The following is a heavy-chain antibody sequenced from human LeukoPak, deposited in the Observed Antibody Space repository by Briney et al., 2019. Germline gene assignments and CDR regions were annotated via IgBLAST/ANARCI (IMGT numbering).Heavy chain of an antibody. CDR2: IYSGGST. CDR3: ARSGDYGDYYAFDI. Sequence: GGSLRLSCAASGFTVSSNYMRWVRQAQGKGLEWVSVIYSGGSTYYADSVKGRFTISRDNSKNTLYLQMNSLRAEDTAVYYCARSGDYGDYYAFDIWGQGTMVTVSS. J-gene: IGHJ3*02. V-gene: IGHV3-53*01. D-gene: IGHD4-17*01. CDR1: GFTVSSNY.